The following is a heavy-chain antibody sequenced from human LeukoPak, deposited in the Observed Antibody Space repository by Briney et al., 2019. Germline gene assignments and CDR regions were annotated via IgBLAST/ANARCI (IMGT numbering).Heavy chain of an antibody. Sequence: GASVKVSCKASGYTFTSYGISWERQAPGQGLEWMGWISAYNGNTNYAQKLQGRVTMTTDTSTSTAYMELRSLRSDDTAVYYCARDARDVYGDPYFDYWGQGTLVTVSS. J-gene: IGHJ4*02. V-gene: IGHV1-18*01. CDR1: GYTFTSYG. CDR2: ISAYNGNT. CDR3: ARDARDVYGDPYFDY. D-gene: IGHD4-17*01.